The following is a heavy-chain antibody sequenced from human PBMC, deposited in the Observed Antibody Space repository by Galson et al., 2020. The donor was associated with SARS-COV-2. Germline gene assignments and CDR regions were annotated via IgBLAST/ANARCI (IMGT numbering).Heavy chain of an antibody. D-gene: IGHD3-10*01. CDR3: ARDIYYGSGVFDL. J-gene: IGHJ4*02. V-gene: IGHV1-18*01. Sequence: ASVKVSCKASGYTFSSYAFSWVRQAPGQGLEWMGWISAYDGNTNYARNLQGRVSMTTDTSTRTAYMELRSLRSDDTAVYYCARDIYYGSGVFDLWGQGTLVTVSS. CDR1: GYTFSSYA. CDR2: ISAYDGNT.